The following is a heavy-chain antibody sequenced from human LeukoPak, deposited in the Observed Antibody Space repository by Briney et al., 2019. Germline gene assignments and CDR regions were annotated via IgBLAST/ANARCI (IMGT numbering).Heavy chain of an antibody. CDR3: ARGYYSSSRFDS. CDR1: GFPFSNYW. Sequence: GGSLRLSCAASGFPFSNYWMHWVRQAPGKRLVWVSRVNSDGSTTNYADSVKGRFTISRDNAENTLYMRMNSLRPEDTAVYYCARGYYSSSRFDSWGQGTLVTVSS. V-gene: IGHV3-74*01. D-gene: IGHD6-13*01. J-gene: IGHJ4*02. CDR2: VNSDGSTT.